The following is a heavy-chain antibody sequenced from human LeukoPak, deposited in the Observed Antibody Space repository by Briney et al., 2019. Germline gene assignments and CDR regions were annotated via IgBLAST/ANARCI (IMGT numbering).Heavy chain of an antibody. V-gene: IGHV1-69*05. Sequence: SVKVSCKASGGTFSSYAISWVRQAPGQGLEWMGGITPIFGTANYAQKFQGRVTITTDESTSTAYMELSSLRSEDTAVYYCARGGYSSPPFDYWGQGTLVTVSS. J-gene: IGHJ4*02. D-gene: IGHD6-13*01. CDR2: ITPIFGTA. CDR1: GGTFSSYA. CDR3: ARGGYSSPPFDY.